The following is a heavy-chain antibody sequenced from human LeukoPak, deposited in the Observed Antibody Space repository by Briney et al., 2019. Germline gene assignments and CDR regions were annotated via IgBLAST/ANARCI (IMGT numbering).Heavy chain of an antibody. Sequence: GGSLRLSCAASGFTFSSYAMHWVRQAPGKGLEWVAVISYDGSNKYYADSVKGRFTISRDNSKNTLYLQMNSLRAEDTAVYYCARDHGLGEGYFDYWGQGTLVTVSS. J-gene: IGHJ4*02. CDR1: GFTFSSYA. CDR2: ISYDGSNK. CDR3: ARDHGLGEGYFDY. V-gene: IGHV3-30-3*01. D-gene: IGHD3-16*01.